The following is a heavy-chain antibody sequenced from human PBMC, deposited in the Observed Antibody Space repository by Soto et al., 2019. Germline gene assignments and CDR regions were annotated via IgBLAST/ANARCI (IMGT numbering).Heavy chain of an antibody. D-gene: IGHD6-19*01. V-gene: IGHV3-21*01. CDR3: ARINSGWGPLSPYHFDY. J-gene: IGHJ4*02. CDR1: GFIFSRSA. Sequence: GGSLRLSCAASGFIFSRSAMNWVRQAPGKGLEWVSSISSSSSYIYYADSAKGRFTISRDNAKNSLYLQMNSLRAEDTAVYYCARINSGWGPLSPYHFDYWGQGALVTVSS. CDR2: ISSSSSYI.